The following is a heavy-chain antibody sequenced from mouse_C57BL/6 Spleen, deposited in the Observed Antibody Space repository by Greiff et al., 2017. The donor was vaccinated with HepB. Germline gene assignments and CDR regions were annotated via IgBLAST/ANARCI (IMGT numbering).Heavy chain of an antibody. D-gene: IGHD1-1*01. CDR3: ARVGYYGSSSDWYFDV. V-gene: IGHV1-81*01. CDR1: GYTFTSYG. J-gene: IGHJ1*03. Sequence: QVQLKQSGAELARPGASVKLSCKASGYTFTSYGISWVKQRTGQGLEWIGEIYPRSGNTYYNEKFKGKATLTADKSSSTAYMELRSLTSEDSAVYFCARVGYYGSSSDWYFDVWGTGTTVTVSS. CDR2: IYPRSGNT.